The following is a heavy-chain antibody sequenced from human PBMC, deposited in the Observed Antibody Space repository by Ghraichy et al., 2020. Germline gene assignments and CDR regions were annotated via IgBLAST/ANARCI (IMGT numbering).Heavy chain of an antibody. CDR1: GFTFDKYA. CDR2: VNWDSDTV. Sequence: GGSLRLSCAASGFTFDKYAMHWVRQAPGKGLEWVSGVNWDSDTVDYADSVKGRFTISRDNAKNSLFLHMNSLSPEDTAFYYCAKDTRMAATGTLDYWGRGTLVTVSS. CDR3: AKDTRMAATGTLDY. J-gene: IGHJ4*02. D-gene: IGHD6-13*01. V-gene: IGHV3-9*01.